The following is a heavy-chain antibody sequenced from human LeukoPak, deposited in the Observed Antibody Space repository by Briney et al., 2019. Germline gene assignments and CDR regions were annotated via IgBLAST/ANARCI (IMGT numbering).Heavy chain of an antibody. Sequence: PGRSLRLSCAASGFTFSSYGMHWVRQAPGKGLEWVAVISYDGSNKYYADSVKGRFTISRDNSKNTLYLQMNSLRAEDTAVYYCAKDPGVYCSSTSCYLAYWGQGTLVTVSS. J-gene: IGHJ4*02. CDR1: GFTFSSYG. V-gene: IGHV3-30*18. CDR3: AKDPGVYCSSTSCYLAY. D-gene: IGHD2-2*01. CDR2: ISYDGSNK.